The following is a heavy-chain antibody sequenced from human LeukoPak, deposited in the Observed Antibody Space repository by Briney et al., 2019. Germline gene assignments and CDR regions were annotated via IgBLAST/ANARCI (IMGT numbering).Heavy chain of an antibody. CDR1: GGSFSGYY. D-gene: IGHD3-22*01. J-gene: IGHJ6*02. CDR2: INHSGST. V-gene: IGHV4-34*01. CDR3: ARDGGYYDSSGYYYYYGMDV. Sequence: SETLSLTCAVSGGSFSGYYWSWIRQSPGKGLEWIGEINHSGSTNYNPSLTSRVTISVDSSKNQFSLKLGSVTAADTAVYYCARDGGYYDSSGYYYYYGMDVWGQGTTVIVS.